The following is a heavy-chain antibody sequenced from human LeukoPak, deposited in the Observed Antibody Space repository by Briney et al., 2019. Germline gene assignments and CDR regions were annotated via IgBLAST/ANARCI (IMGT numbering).Heavy chain of an antibody. CDR3: ARERRITMVRGVIITGWFDP. J-gene: IGHJ5*02. CDR1: GGSFSGYY. D-gene: IGHD3-10*01. CDR2: INHSGST. V-gene: IGHV4-34*01. Sequence: PSETLSLTCAVSGGSFSGYYWSWIRQPPGKGLEWIGEINHSGSTNYTPSLKSRVTISVDTSKTQFSLKLSSVTAADTAVYYCARERRITMVRGVIITGWFDPWGQGTLVTVSS.